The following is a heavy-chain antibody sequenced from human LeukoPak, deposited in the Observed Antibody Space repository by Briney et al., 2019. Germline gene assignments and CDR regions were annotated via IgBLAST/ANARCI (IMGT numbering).Heavy chain of an antibody. CDR3: ARQGGLAYCGGDCYSDAFDI. Sequence: PAETLSLTCTVSGGSISSSSYYWGWIPQPPGKGLEGIGSIYYSGSTYYNPSLKSRVTISVDTSKNQFSLKLRSVTAADTAVYYCARQGGLAYCGGDCYSDAFDIWGQGTMVTVSS. CDR2: IYYSGST. V-gene: IGHV4-39*01. J-gene: IGHJ3*02. D-gene: IGHD2-21*02. CDR1: GGSISSSSYY.